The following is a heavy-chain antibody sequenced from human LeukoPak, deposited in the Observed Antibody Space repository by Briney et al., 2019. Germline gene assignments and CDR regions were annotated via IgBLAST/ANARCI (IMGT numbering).Heavy chain of an antibody. CDR1: GYRFARNW. CDR2: INPVDFDT. J-gene: IGHJ4*02. D-gene: IGHD2-21*01. Sequence: PGGSLEISCKGSGYRFARNWVGWIRQMPGKGLGWMGIINPVDFDTRYRPSFQGQVTMSADRSISTAYLQWSSLKASDSATYYCARHVRDASDSSRRFDYWGQGSLVTVSS. CDR3: ARHVRDASDSSRRFDY. V-gene: IGHV5-51*01.